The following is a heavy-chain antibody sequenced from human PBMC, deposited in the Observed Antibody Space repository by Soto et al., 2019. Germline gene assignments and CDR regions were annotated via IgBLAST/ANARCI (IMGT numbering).Heavy chain of an antibody. V-gene: IGHV3-23*01. D-gene: IGHD2-15*01. J-gene: IGHJ5*02. Sequence: PVGSLRLSCAASGFTFSSYAMSWVRQAPGKGLEWVSAISGSGGSTYYADSVKGRFTISRDNSKNTLYLQMNSLRAEDTAVYYCAKDRRDIVVVVAATPDYNWFDPWGQGTLVTVSS. CDR2: ISGSGGST. CDR3: AKDRRDIVVVVAATPDYNWFDP. CDR1: GFTFSSYA.